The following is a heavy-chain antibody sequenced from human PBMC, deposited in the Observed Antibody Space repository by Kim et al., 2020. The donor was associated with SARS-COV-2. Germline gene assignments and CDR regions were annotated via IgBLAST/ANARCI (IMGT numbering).Heavy chain of an antibody. CDR3: ARAKWELLDYYYCYGMDV. V-gene: IGHV3-74*01. J-gene: IGHJ6*02. D-gene: IGHD1-26*01. Sequence: GRFTISRDNAKNKLYQQMNSLRAEDAAVYYCARAKWELLDYYYCYGMDVWGQGTTVTVSS.